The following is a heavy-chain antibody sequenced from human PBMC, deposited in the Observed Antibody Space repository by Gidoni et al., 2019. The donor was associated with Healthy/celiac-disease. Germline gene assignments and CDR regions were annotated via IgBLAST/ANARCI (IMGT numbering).Heavy chain of an antibody. CDR3: ARVSSRGQDDDAFDI. Sequence: EVQLVESGGGLVKPGGSLRLSCAASGFPFSRYSMNWVRQAPGKGLEWCSSISSSSSYIYYADSVKGRFTISRDNAKNSLYLQMNSLRAEDTAVYYCARVSSRGQDDDAFDIWGQGTMVTVSS. D-gene: IGHD3-16*02. CDR1: GFPFSRYS. V-gene: IGHV3-21*01. J-gene: IGHJ3*02. CDR2: ISSSSSYI.